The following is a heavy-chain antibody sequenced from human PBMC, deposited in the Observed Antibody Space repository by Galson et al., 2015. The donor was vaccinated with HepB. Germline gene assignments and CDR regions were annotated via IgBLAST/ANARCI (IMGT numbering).Heavy chain of an antibody. CDR1: GFTFSSYA. D-gene: IGHD3-3*01. CDR2: ISGGGDDT. J-gene: IGHJ6*02. CDR3: VKDYGGFGVVIGYFGMDV. Sequence: SLRLSCAPSGFTFSSYAMSWVRQAPGKGLEWVSAISGGGDDTYYGGSVKGRFTISRDNSKNTLYLQMNSLRAEDTAVYYCVKDYGGFGVVIGYFGMDVWGQGTTVTVSS. V-gene: IGHV3-23*01.